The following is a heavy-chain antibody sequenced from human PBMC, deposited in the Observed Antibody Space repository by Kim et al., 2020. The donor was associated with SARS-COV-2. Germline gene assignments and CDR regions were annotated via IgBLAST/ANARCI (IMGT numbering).Heavy chain of an antibody. V-gene: IGHV4-34*01. J-gene: IGHJ4*02. D-gene: IGHD6-13*01. CDR2: T. Sequence: TNYNPSLTRRVTISVDTSKNQFSLRLSSVTAADTAVYYCARGQIIAAADYWGQGTLVTVSS. CDR3: ARGQIIAAADY.